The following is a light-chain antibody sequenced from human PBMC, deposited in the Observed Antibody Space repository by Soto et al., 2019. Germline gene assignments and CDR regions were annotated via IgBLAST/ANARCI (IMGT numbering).Light chain of an antibody. V-gene: IGLV3-21*02. CDR2: NDD. J-gene: IGLJ2*01. CDR3: QVRHRSSDHVV. CDR1: DIGSYS. Sequence: SYELTQPPSVSVAPGQTASITCGGNDIGSYSVHWYQQKPGQAPVLVVYNDDDRPSGIPERFSGSNSGNTATLTISRVEAGDEADYYCQVRHRSSDHVVFGGGTKVTVL.